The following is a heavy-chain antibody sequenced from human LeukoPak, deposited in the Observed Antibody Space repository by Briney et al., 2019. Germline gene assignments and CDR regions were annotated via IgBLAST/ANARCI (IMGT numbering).Heavy chain of an antibody. V-gene: IGHV3-30*04. Sequence: GGSLRLSCAGSGFTFRSYAMHWVRQAPGKGLEWVAVISYDGSNEYYADSVKGRFTISRDNSKNTVDLQMNSLRVEDTAVYYCARDNRRSGTTWVYLDYWGQGTLVTVSS. CDR3: ARDNRRSGTTWVYLDY. J-gene: IGHJ4*02. CDR1: GFTFRSYA. D-gene: IGHD1-1*01. CDR2: ISYDGSNE.